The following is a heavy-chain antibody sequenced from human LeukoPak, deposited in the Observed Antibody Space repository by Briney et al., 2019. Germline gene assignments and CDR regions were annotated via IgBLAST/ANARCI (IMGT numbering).Heavy chain of an antibody. CDR1: GFTFSSYA. CDR2: ISYDGSNK. D-gene: IGHD3-16*01. Sequence: GGSLRLSCAASGFTFSSYAMHWVRQAPGKGLEWVAVISYDGSNKYYADSVKGRFTISRDNSKNTLYLQMNSLRAEDTAVYYCARVMMTTLFAFDIWGQGTMVTVSS. V-gene: IGHV3-30-3*01. J-gene: IGHJ3*02. CDR3: ARVMMTTLFAFDI.